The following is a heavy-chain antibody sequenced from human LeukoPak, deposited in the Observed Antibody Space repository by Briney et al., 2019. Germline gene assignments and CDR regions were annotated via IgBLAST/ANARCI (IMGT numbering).Heavy chain of an antibody. CDR3: ARRGYSSSWYVDY. CDR2: INHSGST. V-gene: IGHV4-34*01. D-gene: IGHD6-13*01. CDR1: GGSFSGYY. J-gene: IGHJ4*02. Sequence: SETLSLTCAVYGGSFSGYYWSWIRQPPGKGLEWIGEINHSGSTNYNPSLKSRVTISVDTSKNQFSLKLSSVTAADTAVYYCARRGYSSSWYVDYWGQGTLVNVSS.